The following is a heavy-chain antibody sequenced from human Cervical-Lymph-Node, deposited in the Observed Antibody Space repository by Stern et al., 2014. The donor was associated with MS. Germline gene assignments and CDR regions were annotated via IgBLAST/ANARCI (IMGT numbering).Heavy chain of an antibody. V-gene: IGHV1-69*01. CDR2: IIPIFNTT. D-gene: IGHD4-17*01. CDR3: ARVRSNYGDYYYYGMDV. J-gene: IGHJ6*02. Sequence: QVQLVQSGAEMKKPGSSVKVSCKASGGTFSSYAINWVRQAPGQGLEWMGGIIPIFNTTNYAQKFQGRVTITADESTSTAYMELSSLKSEDTALYYCARVRSNYGDYYYYGMDVWGQGTTVTVSS. CDR1: GGTFSSYA.